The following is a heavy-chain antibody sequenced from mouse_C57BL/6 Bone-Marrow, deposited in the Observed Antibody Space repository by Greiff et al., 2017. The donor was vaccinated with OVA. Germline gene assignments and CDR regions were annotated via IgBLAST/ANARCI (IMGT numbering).Heavy chain of an antibody. V-gene: IGHV1-55*01. CDR1: GYTFTSYW. D-gene: IGHD1-1*01. J-gene: IGHJ4*01. Sequence: QVQLQQPGAELVKPGASVKMSCKASGYTFTSYWITWVKQRPGQGLEWIGDIYPGSGSTNYNEKFQSKATLTVDTSSSTAYMQLSSLTSEDSAVYYCARGGNYYGSSRDYAMDYWGQGTSVTVSS. CDR2: IYPGSGST. CDR3: ARGGNYYGSSRDYAMDY.